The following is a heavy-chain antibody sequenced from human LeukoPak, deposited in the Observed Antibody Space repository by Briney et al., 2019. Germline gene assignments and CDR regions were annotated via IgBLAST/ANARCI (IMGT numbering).Heavy chain of an antibody. J-gene: IGHJ4*02. CDR3: ARYGGNSRFGSDY. Sequence: SETLSLTCAVYGGSFSGYYWSWSRQPPRKGQERCGEINHSGSTNYHPSLESRVTISVDTSKNQFCLKLSSVTAADTAVYYCARYGGNSRFGSDYWGQGNLVTVSS. V-gene: IGHV4-34*01. CDR1: GGSFSGYY. D-gene: IGHD4-23*01. CDR2: INHSGST.